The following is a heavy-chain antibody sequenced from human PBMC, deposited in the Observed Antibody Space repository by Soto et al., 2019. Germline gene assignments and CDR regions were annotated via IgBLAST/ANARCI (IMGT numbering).Heavy chain of an antibody. J-gene: IGHJ6*02. V-gene: IGHV3-30-3*01. CDR1: GFTFSSYA. CDR3: ARXVMDPRXYXXYGMDV. CDR2: ISYDGSNK. Sequence: QVQLVESGGGVVQPGRSLRLSCAASGFTFSSYAMHWVRQAPGKGLEWVAVISYDGSNKYYADSVKGRFTISRDNSKNTLYLQMNSLRAEDTAVYYCARXVMDPRXYXXYGMDVWGQGTTVTVSS.